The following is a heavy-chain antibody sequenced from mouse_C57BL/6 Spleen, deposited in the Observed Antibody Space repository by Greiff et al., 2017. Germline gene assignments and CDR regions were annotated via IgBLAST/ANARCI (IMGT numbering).Heavy chain of an antibody. J-gene: IGHJ4*01. V-gene: IGHV5-4*03. CDR3: ARGTYSGSTYAMDD. Sequence: EVKLVESGGGLVKPGGSLKLSCAASGFTFSSYAMSWVRQTPEQRLEWVATISGGGSYTYYPDKVKGRFTISTDNAKNTLYLQMSHLKSEDTALYYCARGTYSGSTYAMDDWGQGTSSTVSS. CDR2: ISGGGSYT. CDR1: GFTFSSYA. D-gene: IGHD5-1*01.